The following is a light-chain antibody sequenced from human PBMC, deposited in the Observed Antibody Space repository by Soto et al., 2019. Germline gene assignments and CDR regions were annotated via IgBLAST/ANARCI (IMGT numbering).Light chain of an antibody. CDR3: QQYSDSVLT. CDR1: QTLTSNY. CDR2: GAA. J-gene: IGKJ4*01. Sequence: EIVLTQSPATLSLSPGERATLSCRASQTLTSNYLAWYQQKPGQAPRLLIHGAASRATGIPDRFSGSGSATDFTLTISTLEPEDFAVYYCQQYSDSVLTFGGGTKVEIK. V-gene: IGKV3-20*01.